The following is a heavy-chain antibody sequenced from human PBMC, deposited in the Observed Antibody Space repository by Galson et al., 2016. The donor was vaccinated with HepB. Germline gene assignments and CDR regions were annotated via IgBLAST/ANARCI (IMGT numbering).Heavy chain of an antibody. D-gene: IGHD1-26*01. J-gene: IGHJ4*02. Sequence: ETLSLTCTVSGGSVTTYDVYWGWIRQSPGKGLEWIGTIYYSGATYYKPSLRSRVTVSVDTSRNEFSLKLTSVTAADTAIYYCVRLRELPRPDYWGQGTLVSVSS. CDR2: IYYSGAT. V-gene: IGHV4-39*01. CDR1: GGSVTTYDVY. CDR3: VRLRELPRPDY.